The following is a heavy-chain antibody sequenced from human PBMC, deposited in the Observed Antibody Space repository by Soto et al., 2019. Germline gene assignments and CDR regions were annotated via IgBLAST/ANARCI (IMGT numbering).Heavy chain of an antibody. D-gene: IGHD2-2*01. V-gene: IGHV3-74*01. CDR1: GFTFSSYW. CDR2: VNSVGSST. CDR3: ARSYAPDY. J-gene: IGHJ4*02. Sequence: PGGSLRLSCAASGFTFSSYWMHWVRQAPGKGLVRVSRVNSVGSSTNYADSVKGRFTISRDNAKNTLYLQMNSLRAEDTAVYYCARSYAPDYWGQGTLVTVSS.